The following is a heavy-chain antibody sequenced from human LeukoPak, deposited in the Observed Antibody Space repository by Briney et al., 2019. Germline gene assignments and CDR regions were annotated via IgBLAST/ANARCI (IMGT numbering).Heavy chain of an antibody. J-gene: IGHJ4*02. V-gene: IGHV1-2*06. D-gene: IGHD3-3*01. CDR2: INPNSGGT. CDR3: ARVHTYYDFWNPPFDY. CDR1: GYTFTGYY. Sequence: ASVKVSCKASGYTFTGYYMHWVRQAPGQGLEWMGRINPNSGGTNYAQKFQGRVTMTRDTSISTAYMELSRLRSGDTAVYYCARVHTYYDFWNPPFDYWGQGTLVTVSS.